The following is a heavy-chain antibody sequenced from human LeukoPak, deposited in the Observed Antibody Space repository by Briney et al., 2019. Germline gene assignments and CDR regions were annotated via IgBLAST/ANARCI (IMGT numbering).Heavy chain of an antibody. J-gene: IGHJ4*02. CDR1: GFPFSNYG. CDR2: ISGSGGST. CDR3: AKERGYSAYNYPIDS. D-gene: IGHD5-12*01. V-gene: IGHV3-23*01. Sequence: GSLRLFCAASGFPFSNYGKRWVPQAPGEGLGWGSGISGSGGSTYYADSVKGRFTISRDNSKNTFYLQMDSLRAEDTALYYCAKERGYSAYNYPIDSWGQGTLVTVSS.